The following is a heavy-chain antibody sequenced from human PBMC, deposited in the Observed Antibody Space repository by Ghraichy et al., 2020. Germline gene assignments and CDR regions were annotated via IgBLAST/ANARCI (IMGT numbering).Heavy chain of an antibody. CDR1: GGSFSGYY. Sequence: SETLSLTCAVYGGSFSGYYWSWIRQPPGKGLEWIGEINHSGSTNYNPSLKSRVTISVDTSKNQFSLKLSSVTAADTAVYYCARGLVDYDSYWYFDLWGRGTLVTVSS. D-gene: IGHD4-17*01. CDR3: ARGLVDYDSYWYFDL. J-gene: IGHJ2*01. V-gene: IGHV4-34*01. CDR2: INHSGST.